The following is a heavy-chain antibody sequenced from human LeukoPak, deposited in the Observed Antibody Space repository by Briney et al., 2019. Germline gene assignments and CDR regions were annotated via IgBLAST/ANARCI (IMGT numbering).Heavy chain of an antibody. CDR3: ARSAEYYYYYYMDV. CDR1: GGSISSGSYH. CDR2: IYTSGST. V-gene: IGHV4-61*09. J-gene: IGHJ6*03. Sequence: PSQTLSLTCTVSGGSISSGSYHWSWIRQPAGKGLEWIGHIYTSGSTNYNLSLKSRVTISVDTSKNQFSLKLSSVTAADTAVYYCARSAEYYYYYYMDVWGKGTTVTISS. D-gene: IGHD1-14*01.